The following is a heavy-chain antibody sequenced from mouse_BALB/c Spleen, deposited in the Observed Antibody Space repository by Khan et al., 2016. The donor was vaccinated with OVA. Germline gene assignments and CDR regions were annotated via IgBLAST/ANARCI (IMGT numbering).Heavy chain of an antibody. J-gene: IGHJ3*01. CDR3: TRFGYLFAY. Sequence: EVQLQQSGTVLARPGTSVKMSCKASGYTFTSYWMHWVKQRPGQGLEWIGTIYHGNSDTSYNQKFKGKATLSGVTSTSTAYMELSSLTDEDSAVYYCTRFGYLFAYWGQGTLVTVSA. CDR2: IYHGNSDT. D-gene: IGHD2-2*01. CDR1: GYTFTSYW. V-gene: IGHV1-5*01.